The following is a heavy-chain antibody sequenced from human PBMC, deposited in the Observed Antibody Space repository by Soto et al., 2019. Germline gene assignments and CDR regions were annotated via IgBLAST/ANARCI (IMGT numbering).Heavy chain of an antibody. Sequence: GSLRLSCAASGFTFSSYAMSWVRQAPGKGLEWVSAISGSGGSTYYADSVKGRFTISRDNSKNTLYLQMNSLRAEDTAVYYCAKDSLRESLEWLPYGMDVWGQGTTVTVSS. V-gene: IGHV3-23*01. D-gene: IGHD3-3*01. J-gene: IGHJ6*02. CDR1: GFTFSSYA. CDR2: ISGSGGST. CDR3: AKDSLRESLEWLPYGMDV.